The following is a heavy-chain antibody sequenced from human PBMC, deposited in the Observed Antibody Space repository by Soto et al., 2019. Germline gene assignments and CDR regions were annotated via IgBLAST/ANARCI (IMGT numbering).Heavy chain of an antibody. Sequence: ASVNVSCKASGYIFPNYYVYWVRQAPGQGLEWMGVINPRSGNPTYAQQLQGRVTLTRDTSTSTVNMEMSSLRSEDTAVYYCARASLTTATEHYGMDVWGQGTSVTVSS. CDR3: ARASLTTATEHYGMDV. CDR2: INPRSGNP. CDR1: GYIFPNYY. V-gene: IGHV1-46*01. D-gene: IGHD6-25*01. J-gene: IGHJ6*02.